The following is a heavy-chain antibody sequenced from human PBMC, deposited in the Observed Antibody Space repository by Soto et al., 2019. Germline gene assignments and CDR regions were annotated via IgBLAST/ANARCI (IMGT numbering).Heavy chain of an antibody. CDR3: ARGRIQLWYPFDY. CDR2: IYHSGSP. Sequence: SETLSLTFAVSGRSLTSGRYSWSLIRQQPGKGLEWIGYIYHSGSPYDTPSLKSRVTISVDRSKNQFSLKLSSVTAADTAVYYCARGRIQLWYPFDYWGQGTLVT. J-gene: IGHJ4*02. CDR1: GRSLTSGRYS. D-gene: IGHD5-18*01. V-gene: IGHV4-30-2*01.